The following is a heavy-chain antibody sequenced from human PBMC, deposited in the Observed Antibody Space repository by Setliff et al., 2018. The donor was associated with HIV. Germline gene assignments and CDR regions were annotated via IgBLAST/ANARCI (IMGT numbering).Heavy chain of an antibody. Sequence: GGSLRLSCEASGFTFSSYWMHWVRQAPGKGLVWVSRMNSDGSTINYADSVKGRFTISRDNAKNTLYLQMNSLRPEDTAVYFCARVRLYNSALDYWGQGTLVTVSS. CDR1: GFTFSSYW. V-gene: IGHV3-74*01. CDR3: ARVRLYNSALDY. D-gene: IGHD3-22*01. CDR2: MNSDGSTI. J-gene: IGHJ4*02.